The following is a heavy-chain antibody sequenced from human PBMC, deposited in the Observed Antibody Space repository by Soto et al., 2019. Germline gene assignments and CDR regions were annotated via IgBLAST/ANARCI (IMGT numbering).Heavy chain of an antibody. CDR3: AIREISSENFYYGMDG. CDR2: IDPSDSYT. Sequence: GESLKISCKGSGYRFASYWFTWVRQMPGKGLEWMGRIDPSDSYTDYSSSFQGHVTISADKSISTAYLQWSSLRASDTAMYYCAIREISSENFYYGMDGWGQGTTVTVSS. V-gene: IGHV5-10-1*01. J-gene: IGHJ6*02. D-gene: IGHD6-19*01. CDR1: GYRFASYW.